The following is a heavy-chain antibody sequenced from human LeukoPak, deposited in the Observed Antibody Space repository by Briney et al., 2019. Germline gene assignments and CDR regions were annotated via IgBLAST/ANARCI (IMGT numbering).Heavy chain of an antibody. CDR3: ARARITTPSDY. Sequence: ASVKVSCKASGYTFASYGISWVRQAPGQGLEWMGWITAYYDNTKYAQKLQGRVTMTTDASTSTAYMELRSLRSEDTAMYYCARARITTPSDYWGQGTLVTVSS. J-gene: IGHJ4*02. CDR2: ITAYYDNT. CDR1: GYTFASYG. V-gene: IGHV1-18*01. D-gene: IGHD3-22*01.